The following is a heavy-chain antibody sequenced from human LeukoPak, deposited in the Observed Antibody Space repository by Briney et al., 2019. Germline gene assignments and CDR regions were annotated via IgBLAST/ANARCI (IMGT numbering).Heavy chain of an antibody. Sequence: SETLSLTCAVYGGSFSGYYWSWIRQPPGKGLEWIGEINHSGSTNYNPSLKSRVTISVDTSKNQFSLKLSSVTAADTAVYYCARHDQILLWFGELRYGYFDYWGQGTLVTVSS. J-gene: IGHJ4*02. CDR3: ARHDQILLWFGELRYGYFDY. CDR1: GGSFSGYY. V-gene: IGHV4-34*01. CDR2: INHSGST. D-gene: IGHD3-10*01.